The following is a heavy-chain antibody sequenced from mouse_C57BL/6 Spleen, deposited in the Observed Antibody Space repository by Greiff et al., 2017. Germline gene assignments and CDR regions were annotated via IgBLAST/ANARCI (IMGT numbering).Heavy chain of an antibody. CDR1: GYTFTDYY. V-gene: IGHV1-76*01. Sequence: QVQLQQSGAELVRPGASVKLSCKASGYTFTDYYINWVKQRPGQGLEWIARIYPGSGNTYYNEKFKGKATLTAEKSSSTAYMQLSSLTSEDSAVYFCAREGYSNQYYLDYWGQGTTLTVSS. CDR2: IYPGSGNT. CDR3: AREGYSNQYYLDY. D-gene: IGHD2-5*01. J-gene: IGHJ2*01.